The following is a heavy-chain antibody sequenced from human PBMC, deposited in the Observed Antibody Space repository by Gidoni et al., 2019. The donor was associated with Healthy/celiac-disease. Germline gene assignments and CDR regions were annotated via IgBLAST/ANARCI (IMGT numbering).Heavy chain of an antibody. J-gene: IGHJ2*01. V-gene: IGHV1-69*06. CDR1: GGTFISYA. D-gene: IGHD2-2*01. CDR2: IIPIFGTA. CDR3: ARSRVGPAAISNYWYFDL. Sequence: SGAEVKKRRSSVKVSCKASGGTFISYATSWGRQAHGQGLEWMGGIIPIFGTANYAQKFQGRVTITADKSTSTAYMELSSRRARDTAVYYCARSRVGPAAISNYWYFDLWGRGTLVTVSS.